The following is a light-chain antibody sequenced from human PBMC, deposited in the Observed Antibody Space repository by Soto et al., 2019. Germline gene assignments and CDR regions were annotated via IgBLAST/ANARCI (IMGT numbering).Light chain of an antibody. CDR3: QSSDNSNSYVE. CDR2: KDT. V-gene: IGLV3-25*03. J-gene: IGLJ2*01. CDR1: ALPKKY. Sequence: SYELTQPPSVSVSPGQTASINCSGDALPKKYAYWYQQKPGQAPVLVMYKDTVRSSGIPERFSASSSGTTVTLTISGVQAEDEADYYCQSSDNSNSYVEFGGGTKLTVL.